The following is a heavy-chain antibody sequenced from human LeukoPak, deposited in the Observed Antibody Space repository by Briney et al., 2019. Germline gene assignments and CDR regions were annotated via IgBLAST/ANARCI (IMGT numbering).Heavy chain of an antibody. CDR3: ARYGVSEFFDY. V-gene: IGHV1-2*02. J-gene: IGHJ4*02. CDR2: INPNSGDT. Sequence: AASVKVSCKASGYTFIGYYMHWVRQAPGQGLEWMGWINPNSGDTNYAQKFQGRVTMTRDTSISTAYMELTRLRSDDTAVYYCARYGVSEFFDYWGQGTMVTVSS. D-gene: IGHD5/OR15-5a*01. CDR1: GYTFIGYY.